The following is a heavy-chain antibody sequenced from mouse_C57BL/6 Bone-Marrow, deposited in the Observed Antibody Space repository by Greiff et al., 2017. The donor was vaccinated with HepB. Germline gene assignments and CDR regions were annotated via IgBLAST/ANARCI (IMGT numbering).Heavy chain of an antibody. D-gene: IGHD4-1*01. CDR2: IDPETGGT. V-gene: IGHV1-15*01. CDR3: TRGRLPGRAY. CDR1: GYTFTDYE. Sequence: VKLMESGAELVRPGASVTLSCKASGYTFTDYEMHWVKQTPVHGLEWIGAIDPETGGTAYNQKFKGKAILTADKSSSTAYMELRSLTSEDSAVYYCTRGRLPGRAYWGQGTLVTVSA. J-gene: IGHJ3*01.